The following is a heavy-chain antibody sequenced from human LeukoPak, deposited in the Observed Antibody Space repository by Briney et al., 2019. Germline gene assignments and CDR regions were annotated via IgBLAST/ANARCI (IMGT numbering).Heavy chain of an antibody. CDR3: ASIEGGCSSTSCPDY. D-gene: IGHD2-2*01. Sequence: PGGSLRLSCAASGFTFSSYSMNWVRQAPGKGLEWVSSISSSSSYIYYADLVKGRFTISRDNAKNSLYLQMNSLRAEDTAVYYCASIEGGCSSTSCPDYWGQGTLVTVSS. CDR1: GFTFSSYS. J-gene: IGHJ4*02. CDR2: ISSSSSYI. V-gene: IGHV3-21*01.